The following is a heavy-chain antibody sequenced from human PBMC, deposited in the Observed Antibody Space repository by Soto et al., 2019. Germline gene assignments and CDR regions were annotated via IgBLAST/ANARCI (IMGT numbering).Heavy chain of an antibody. D-gene: IGHD2-8*01. Sequence: SCKVSGYTLTELSMHWVRQAPGKGLEWMGGFDPEDGETIDAQKFQGRVTMTEDTSTDTAYMELSSLRSEDTAVYYCATSGILYPEPGRGMDFDIWGQGTMVTVSS. CDR3: ATSGILYPEPGRGMDFDI. CDR2: FDPEDGET. J-gene: IGHJ3*02. CDR1: GYTLTELS. V-gene: IGHV1-24*01.